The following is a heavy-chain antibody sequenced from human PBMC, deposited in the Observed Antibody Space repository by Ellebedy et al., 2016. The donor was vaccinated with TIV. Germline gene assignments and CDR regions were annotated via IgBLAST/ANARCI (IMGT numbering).Heavy chain of an antibody. Sequence: GEPLKISCAASGFIFNSHGMHWVRQAPGKGLEWVAVISSHGMTTYYADSVKGRFTISRDNSNNSLYLQMNSLRAEDTAVYFCTKEGAVAGAPAYLAYDYWGQGTLVTVSS. D-gene: IGHD6-19*01. V-gene: IGHV3-30*13. CDR1: GFIFNSHG. J-gene: IGHJ4*02. CDR3: TKEGAVAGAPAYLAYDY. CDR2: ISSHGMTT.